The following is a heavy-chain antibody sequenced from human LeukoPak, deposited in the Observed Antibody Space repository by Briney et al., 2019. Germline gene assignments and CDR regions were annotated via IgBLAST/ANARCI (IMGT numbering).Heavy chain of an antibody. D-gene: IGHD3-22*01. J-gene: IGHJ4*02. CDR2: IYYSGST. CDR3: ATGDSSGYYLAY. CDR1: GGSISSYY. Sequence: KPSETLSLTCTVSGGSISSYYWSWIRQPPGKGLEWIGYIYYSGSTNYNPSLKSRVTISVDTSKNQFSLKLSSVTAADTAVYYCATGDSSGYYLAYWGQGTLVTVSS. V-gene: IGHV4-59*08.